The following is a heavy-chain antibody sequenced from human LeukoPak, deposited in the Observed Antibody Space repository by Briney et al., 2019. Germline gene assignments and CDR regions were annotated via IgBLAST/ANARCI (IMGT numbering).Heavy chain of an antibody. V-gene: IGHV3-48*04. Sequence: PGGSLRLSCVTSGLPFSDYAMHWVRQAPGKGLDWVSYISSRSNVIYYADSVKGRFTISRDNAKNSLYLQMNSLRAEDTAVYYCASRLQGQQWLGDYWGQGTLVTVSS. CDR3: ASRLQGQQWLGDY. D-gene: IGHD6-19*01. CDR1: GLPFSDYA. CDR2: ISSRSNVI. J-gene: IGHJ4*02.